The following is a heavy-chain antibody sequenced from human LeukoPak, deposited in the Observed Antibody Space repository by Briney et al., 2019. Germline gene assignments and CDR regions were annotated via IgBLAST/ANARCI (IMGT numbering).Heavy chain of an antibody. D-gene: IGHD2-15*01. CDR1: GFTFSSYA. CDR3: AKDWIGYCSGGSCYSEDY. CDR2: IGGSGGST. J-gene: IGHJ4*02. V-gene: IGHV3-23*01. Sequence: GGSLRLSCAASGFTFSSYAMSWVRQAPGEGLEWVSAIGGSGGSTYYADSVKGRFTISRDNSKNTLYLQMNSLRAEDTAVYYCAKDWIGYCSGGSCYSEDYWGQGTLVTVSS.